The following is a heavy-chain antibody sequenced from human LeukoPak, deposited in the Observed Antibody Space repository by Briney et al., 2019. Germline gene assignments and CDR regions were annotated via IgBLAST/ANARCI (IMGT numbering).Heavy chain of an antibody. D-gene: IGHD3-10*01. CDR2: IFYSGST. CDR1: GGSISSSSYY. CDR3: ARSGVATCHY. V-gene: IGHV4-61*05. Sequence: SETLSLTCTVSGGSISSSSYYWSWIRQPPGKGLEWIGYIFYSGSTNYNPSLKSRVTISLATSKNQFSLQLRSVTAADTAMYYCARSGVATCHYWGQGILVAVSS. J-gene: IGHJ4*02.